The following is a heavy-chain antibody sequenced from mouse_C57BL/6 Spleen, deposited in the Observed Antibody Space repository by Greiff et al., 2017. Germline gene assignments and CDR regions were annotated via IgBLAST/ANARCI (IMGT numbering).Heavy chain of an antibody. J-gene: IGHJ3*01. CDR1: GYTFTSYW. CDR2: IDPSDSYT. Sequence: VKLQESGAELVMPGASVKLSCKASGYTFTSYWMHWVKQRPGQGLEWIGEIDPSDSYTNYNQKFKGKSTLTVDKSSSTAYMQLSSLTSEDSAVYYCAREGGAWFAYWGQGTLVTVSA. CDR3: AREGGAWFAY. V-gene: IGHV1-69*01.